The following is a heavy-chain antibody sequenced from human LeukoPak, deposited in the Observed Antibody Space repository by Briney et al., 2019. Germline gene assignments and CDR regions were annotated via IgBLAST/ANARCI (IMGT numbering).Heavy chain of an antibody. V-gene: IGHV3-64D*09. J-gene: IGHJ3*02. CDR2: VSSNVYST. D-gene: IGHD6-19*01. CDR1: GFTFSTYA. CDR3: ANNSSDFDAFDI. Sequence: GGSLRLSCSASGFTFSTYAMHWVRQAPGKGLEYVSSVSSNVYSTHYADSVKGRFAISRGNSKNTLYLQMSSLRTEDTAVYYCANNSSDFDAFDIWGQGTMVTVSS.